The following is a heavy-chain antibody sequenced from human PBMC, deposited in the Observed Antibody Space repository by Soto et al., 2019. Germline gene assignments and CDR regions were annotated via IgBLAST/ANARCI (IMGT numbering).Heavy chain of an antibody. CDR2: ISSSSSYI. CDR1: GFTFSSYS. J-gene: IGHJ4*02. CDR3: ARDVEVDFWSGEAPSFFDY. V-gene: IGHV3-21*01. Sequence: EVQLVESGGGLVKPGGSLRLSCAASGFTFSSYSMNWVRQAPGKGLEWVSAISSSSSYIYYADSVKGRFTISRDNAKNSQYLQMNSLRAEDTAVYYCARDVEVDFWSGEAPSFFDYWGQGTLVTVSS. D-gene: IGHD3-3*01.